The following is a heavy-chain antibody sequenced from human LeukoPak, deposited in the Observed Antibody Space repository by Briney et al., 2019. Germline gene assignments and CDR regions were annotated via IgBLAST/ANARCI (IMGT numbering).Heavy chain of an antibody. CDR3: ARIIAEAGTGYFQH. CDR2: INHSGST. J-gene: IGHJ1*01. Sequence: PSETLSLTCAVYGGSFSGYYWSWIRQPPGKGLEWIGEINHSGSTNYNPSLKSRVTISVDTSKNQFSLKLSSVTAADTAVYYCARIIAEAGTGYFQHWGQGTLVTVSS. CDR1: GGSFSGYY. D-gene: IGHD6-19*01. V-gene: IGHV4-34*01.